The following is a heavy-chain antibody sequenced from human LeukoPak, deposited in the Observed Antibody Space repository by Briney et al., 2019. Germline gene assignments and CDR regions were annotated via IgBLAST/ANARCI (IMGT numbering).Heavy chain of an antibody. CDR1: GFTFSSYA. CDR3: AREQRGIATSESFDY. J-gene: IGHJ4*02. CDR2: ISYDGSNK. V-gene: IGHV3-30-3*01. Sequence: PGRSLRLSCAASGFTFSSYAMHWVRQAPGKGLEWVAVISYDGSNKYYADSVKGRFTISRDNSKNTLYLQMNSLRAEDTAVYYCAREQRGIATSESFDYWGQGTLVTVSS. D-gene: IGHD6-13*01.